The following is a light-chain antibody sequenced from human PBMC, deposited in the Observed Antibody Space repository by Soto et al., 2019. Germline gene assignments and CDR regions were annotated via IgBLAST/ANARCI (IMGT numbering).Light chain of an antibody. Sequence: QSALTQPRSVSGSPAESVTISCSGTSSDVGGYDYVSWYQQHPGKAPKLMIYDVSKRPSGVPDRFSGSKSGNTASLTISGLQAEDEAEYYCCSYAGAYTYVFATGTKLTVL. CDR2: DVS. V-gene: IGLV2-11*01. J-gene: IGLJ1*01. CDR1: SSDVGGYDY. CDR3: CSYAGAYTYV.